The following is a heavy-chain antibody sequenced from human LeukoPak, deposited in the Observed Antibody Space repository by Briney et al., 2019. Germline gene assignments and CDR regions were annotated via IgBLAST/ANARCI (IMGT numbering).Heavy chain of an antibody. D-gene: IGHD6-19*01. CDR2: IYSGGST. J-gene: IGHJ4*02. CDR3: ASVPYSSGWHFDY. CDR1: GFTVSSNY. V-gene: IGHV3-66*02. Sequence: GGSLRLSCAASGFTVSSNYMSWVRQAPGKGLEWVSVIYSGGSTYYADSVKGRFTISRDNSKNTLYLQMNSLRAEDTAVYYCASVPYSSGWHFDYWGQGTLVTVSS.